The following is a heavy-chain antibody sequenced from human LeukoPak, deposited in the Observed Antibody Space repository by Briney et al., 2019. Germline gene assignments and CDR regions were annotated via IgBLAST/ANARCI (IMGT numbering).Heavy chain of an antibody. CDR3: ARGGFGLAGGFDP. V-gene: IGHV1-2*02. Sequence: ASVKVSCKASGYTFTGYYMHWVRQAPGQGLEWMGWINPNSGGTNYAQKLQGRVTMTTDTSTSTAYMELRSLRSDDTAVYYCARGGFGLAGGFDPWGQGTLVTVSS. CDR2: INPNSGGT. CDR1: GYTFTGYY. D-gene: IGHD5-12*01. J-gene: IGHJ5*02.